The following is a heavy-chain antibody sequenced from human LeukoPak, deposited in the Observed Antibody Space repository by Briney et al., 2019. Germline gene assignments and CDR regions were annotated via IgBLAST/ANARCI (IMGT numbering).Heavy chain of an antibody. CDR1: GFTFSSYS. CDR2: VSSTSNYI. Sequence: GGSLRLSCAASGFTFSSYSLNWVRQAPGKGLEWVSSVSSTSNYIFYADSVKGRFTVSRDNAKNSLYLQMNSLRAGDSAVYYCARDLVLSGFDYWGQGTLVTVSS. D-gene: IGHD2-8*01. V-gene: IGHV3-21*01. CDR3: ARDLVLSGFDY. J-gene: IGHJ4*02.